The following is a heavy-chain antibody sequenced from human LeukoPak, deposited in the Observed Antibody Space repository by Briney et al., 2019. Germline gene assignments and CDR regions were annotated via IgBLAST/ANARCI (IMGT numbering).Heavy chain of an antibody. D-gene: IGHD3-10*01. J-gene: IGHJ4*02. CDR2: ITTSGSTK. CDR3: ARDQGGSGSDY. V-gene: IGHV3-48*04. CDR1: GFTFTTYA. Sequence: GGSLRLSCTASGFTFTTYAMSWVRQAPGKGLEWVSYITTSGSTKYYADPVKGRFTISRDNPKNSLFLQMNSLRGEDTAMYYCARDQGGSGSDYWGQGTLVTVSS.